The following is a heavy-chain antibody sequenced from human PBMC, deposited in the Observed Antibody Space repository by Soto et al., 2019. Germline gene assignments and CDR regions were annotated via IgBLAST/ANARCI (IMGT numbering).Heavy chain of an antibody. CDR2: IYYSGST. CDR1: GGSISSYY. J-gene: IGHJ4*02. D-gene: IGHD2-21*02. V-gene: IGHV4-59*01. CDR3: ARERVTARPWSRRHFDY. Sequence: PSETLSLTCTVSGGSISSYYWSWIRQPPGKGLEWIGYIYYSGSTNYNPSLKSRVTISVDTSKNQFSLKLSSVTAADTAVYYCARERVTARPWSRRHFDYWGPGTLVTVSS.